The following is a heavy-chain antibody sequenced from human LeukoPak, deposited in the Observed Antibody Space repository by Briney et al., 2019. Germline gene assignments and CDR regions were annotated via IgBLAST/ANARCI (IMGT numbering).Heavy chain of an antibody. V-gene: IGHV3-23*01. D-gene: IGHD3-22*01. Sequence: GGSLRLSCAASGFTFSTYAMSWVRQAPGKGLEWVSGVSGSGGSTYYADSVKGRFTISRDNSRNTLYLQMNSLRAEDTAVYYCAKNTGGYYYDASGYYYLTADFWGQGTLVTVSS. CDR2: VSGSGGST. CDR3: AKNTGGYYYDASGYYYLTADF. CDR1: GFTFSTYA. J-gene: IGHJ4*02.